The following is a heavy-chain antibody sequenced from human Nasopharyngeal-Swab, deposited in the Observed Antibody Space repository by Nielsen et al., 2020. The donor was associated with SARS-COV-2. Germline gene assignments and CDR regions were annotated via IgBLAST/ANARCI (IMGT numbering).Heavy chain of an antibody. D-gene: IGHD2-2*01. CDR1: GVSFSGYH. V-gene: IGHV4-34*01. J-gene: IGHJ6*03. CDR3: ARVNNGGGIVPASYSFFMDV. CDR2: ITRSGNT. Sequence: SETLSLTCSLNGVSFSGYHWGWIRQSPGKGLEWIGDITRSGNTNYNPALKSRVTMSVATSKDEFSLKLISGTAADTAIYFCARVNNGGGIVPASYSFFMDVWGKGTSVAVSS.